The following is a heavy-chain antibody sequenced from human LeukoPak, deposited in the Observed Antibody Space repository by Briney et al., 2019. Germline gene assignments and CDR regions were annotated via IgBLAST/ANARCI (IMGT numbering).Heavy chain of an antibody. D-gene: IGHD3-22*01. Sequence: PSQTLSLTCTVSGGSISSGSYSWSWIRQPAGKGLEWIGRMYTSGTTDYNPSLKGRVSISVDTSKNQLSLKLSSVTAADTAVYYCAREPLRDYGGYYVSYFDYWGQGTLVTVSS. J-gene: IGHJ4*02. V-gene: IGHV4-61*02. CDR2: MYTSGTT. CDR1: GGSISSGSYS. CDR3: AREPLRDYGGYYVSYFDY.